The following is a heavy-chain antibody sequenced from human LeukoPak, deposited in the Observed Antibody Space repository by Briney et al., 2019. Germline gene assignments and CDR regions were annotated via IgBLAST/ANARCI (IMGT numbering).Heavy chain of an antibody. CDR1: GFTFSTYV. D-gene: IGHD1-26*01. V-gene: IGHV3-21*01. CDR2: ITSSSSHI. J-gene: IGHJ6*03. Sequence: PGGSLRLSCAASGFTFSTYVMHWVRQAPGKGLEWVSSITSSSSHIYYADSVKGRFTISRDNARNSLYLQMNSLRAEDTAVYYCARDPYSGGYGNYYYYYMDVWGKGTTVTISS. CDR3: ARDPYSGGYGNYYYYYMDV.